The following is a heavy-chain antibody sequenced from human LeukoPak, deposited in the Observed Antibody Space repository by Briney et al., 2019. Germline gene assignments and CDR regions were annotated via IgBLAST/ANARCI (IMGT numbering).Heavy chain of an antibody. V-gene: IGHV1-24*01. J-gene: IGHJ4*02. CDR2: FALEDGEK. Sequence: ASVKVSCKVSGYTLSDLSMHWVRPAPGKGLEWMGSFALEDGEKIYAQKFQGRVTMTEDTSTDTAYMELSSLRSEDTAVYYCATAFAGNLVDYWGQGTLVTVSS. D-gene: IGHD1-14*01. CDR3: ATAFAGNLVDY. CDR1: GYTLSDLS.